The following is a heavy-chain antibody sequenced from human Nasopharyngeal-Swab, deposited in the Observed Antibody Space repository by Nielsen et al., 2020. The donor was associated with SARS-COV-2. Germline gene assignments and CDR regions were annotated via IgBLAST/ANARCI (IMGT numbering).Heavy chain of an antibody. D-gene: IGHD6-13*01. CDR3: ARVFNRVSEIAAADPNIYYYYGMDV. CDR1: GFTCSSYS. J-gene: IGHJ6*02. V-gene: IGHV3-21*01. CDR2: MSSRSSYI. Sequence: GGALRLSCAASGFTCSSYSMNWVRQAPGKGLEWVSSMSSRSSYIYYADSVKGRFTISRDNAKNSLYLQMNSLRAEDTAVYYCARVFNRVSEIAAADPNIYYYYGMDVWGQGTTVTVSS.